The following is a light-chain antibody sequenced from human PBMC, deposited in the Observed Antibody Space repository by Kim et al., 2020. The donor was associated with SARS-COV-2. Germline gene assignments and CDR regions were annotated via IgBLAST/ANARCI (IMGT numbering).Light chain of an antibody. CDR1: QRISSW. CDR2: DAS. CDR3: QQYKSYSIT. Sequence: ASVGDRVTITCRASQRISSWLAWYQQKPGKAPNLLIYDASSLESGVPSRFSGSGSGTEFTLTISSLQPDDFATYYCQQYKSYSITFGQGTRLEIK. J-gene: IGKJ5*01. V-gene: IGKV1-5*01.